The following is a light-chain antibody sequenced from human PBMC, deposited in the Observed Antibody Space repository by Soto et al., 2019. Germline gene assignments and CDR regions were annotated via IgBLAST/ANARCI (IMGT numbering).Light chain of an antibody. CDR2: GAS. Sequence: EIVMTQSPATLSVSPGERATLSCRASQSVSSNLAWYQRKPGQAPRLLIYGASTRATDIPDRFSGSGSGTEFTLAISSLQSEDLAVYYCQQYNNRPPWTFGQGTKVDIK. CDR1: QSVSSN. V-gene: IGKV3-15*01. CDR3: QQYNNRPPWT. J-gene: IGKJ1*01.